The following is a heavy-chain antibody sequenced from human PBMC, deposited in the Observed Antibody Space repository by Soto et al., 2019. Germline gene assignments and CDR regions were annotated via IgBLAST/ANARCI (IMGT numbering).Heavy chain of an antibody. CDR3: AQGGKNYYDSSGYYTDWFDP. V-gene: IGHV2-5*01. Sequence: SGPTLVNPTQTLTLTCTFSGFSLSTSGVGVGWIRQPPGKALEWLALIYWNDDKRYSPSLKSRLTITKDTSKNQVVLTMTNMDPVDTATYYCAQGGKNYYDSSGYYTDWFDPWGQGTLVTVSS. J-gene: IGHJ5*02. D-gene: IGHD3-22*01. CDR2: IYWNDDK. CDR1: GFSLSTSGVG.